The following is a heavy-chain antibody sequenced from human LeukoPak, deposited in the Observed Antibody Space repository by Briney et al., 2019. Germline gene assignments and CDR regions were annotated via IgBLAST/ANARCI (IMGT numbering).Heavy chain of an antibody. J-gene: IGHJ4*02. D-gene: IGHD3-22*01. Sequence: ASVKVSCKASGYTFTGYYMHWVRQAPGQGLEWMGWINPNSGGTNYAQKFQGRVTMTRDTSISTAYMELSRLRSDDTAVYYCARAYDSSGYLFFDYWGQGTPVTVSS. CDR3: ARAYDSSGYLFFDY. CDR2: INPNSGGT. V-gene: IGHV1-2*02. CDR1: GYTFTGYY.